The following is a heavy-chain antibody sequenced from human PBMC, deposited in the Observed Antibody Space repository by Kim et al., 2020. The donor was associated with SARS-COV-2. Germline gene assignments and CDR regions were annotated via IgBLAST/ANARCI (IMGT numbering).Heavy chain of an antibody. CDR2: LYTNYNT. Sequence: GGSLRLSCAASGFSVSSTYMSWVRQAPGKGLEWVSILYTNYNTYYADSVKGRFTISRDNSKNSLFLQMNSLRAEDTAVYYCAKNRGSAWYIDDWGRGTLVTVSS. V-gene: IGHV3-53*01. D-gene: IGHD6-19*01. CDR3: AKNRGSAWYIDD. J-gene: IGHJ4*02. CDR1: GFSVSSTY.